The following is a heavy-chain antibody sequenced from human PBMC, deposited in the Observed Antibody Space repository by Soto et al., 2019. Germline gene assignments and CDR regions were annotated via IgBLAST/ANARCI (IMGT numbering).Heavy chain of an antibody. D-gene: IGHD6-19*01. CDR2: ISSSSSYI. V-gene: IGHV3-21*01. CDR1: GFTFSSYS. Sequence: GGSLRLSCAASGFTFSSYSMNWVRQAPGKGLEWVSSISSSSSYIYYADSVKGRFTISRDNAKNSLYLQMNSLRAEDTAVYYWETARVAGTFWFDPWGQXTLVTVSS. J-gene: IGHJ5*02. CDR3: ETARVAGTFWFDP.